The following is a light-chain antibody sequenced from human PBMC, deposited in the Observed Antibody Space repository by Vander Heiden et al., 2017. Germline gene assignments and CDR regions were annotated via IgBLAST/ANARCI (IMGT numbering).Light chain of an antibody. Sequence: DIQMTQSPSSLPTSLGARVTIACRSSETISNHLNWYQQKSGKPPKLLIYAASTWQSGVPSRFSGSGSGTEFTLTISRLQLEDIATYYWQQNSSRLSFGGGTKMEI. J-gene: IGKJ4*01. V-gene: IGKV1-39*01. CDR3: QQNSSRLS. CDR2: AAS. CDR1: ETISNH.